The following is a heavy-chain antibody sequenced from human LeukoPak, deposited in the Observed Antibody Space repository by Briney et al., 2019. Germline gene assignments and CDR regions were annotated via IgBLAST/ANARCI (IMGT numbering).Heavy chain of an antibody. CDR1: GFTFDDYA. V-gene: IGHV3-43*02. CDR2: ISGDDGST. D-gene: IGHD1-14*01. CDR3: ARRRGTETGAFDI. J-gene: IGHJ3*02. Sequence: GGSLRLSCATSGFTFDDYAMHWVRHAPGKGLEWVSLISGDDGSTYYADSVKGRFTISRDNSKNSLYLQMNSLATEDTALYYCARRRGTETGAFDIWGQGTMVTVSS.